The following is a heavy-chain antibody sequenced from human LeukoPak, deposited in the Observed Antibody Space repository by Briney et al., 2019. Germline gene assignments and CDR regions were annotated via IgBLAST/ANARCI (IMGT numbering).Heavy chain of an antibody. D-gene: IGHD4-17*01. CDR2: ISSGGDYM. CDR3: ATGSYGDFDC. J-gene: IGHJ4*02. Sequence: PGGSLRLSRAASTFTFSSYSMNWVRQAAGKGRQWVSSISSGGDYMFYADSVKGRFTISRDNAKNSLYLQMNSLRAEDTAVYYCATGSYGDFDCWGQGTLVTVSS. V-gene: IGHV3-21*01. CDR1: TFTFSSYS.